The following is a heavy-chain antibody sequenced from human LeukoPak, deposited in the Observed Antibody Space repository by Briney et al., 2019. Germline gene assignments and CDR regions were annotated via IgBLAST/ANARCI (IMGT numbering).Heavy chain of an antibody. D-gene: IGHD1-20*01. CDR2: IDHTGTT. V-gene: IGHV4-59*08. CDR1: DDSITIYY. CDR3: ARQAPITGTTSWSFDY. Sequence: SETLSLTCSVSDDSITIYYWTWIRQPPGKGLEWIGYIDHTGTTNYNPSLNSRVTISRDTSKNHFSLKLSSVTAADTAVYYCARQAPITGTTSWSFDYWGQGTLVTVSS. J-gene: IGHJ4*02.